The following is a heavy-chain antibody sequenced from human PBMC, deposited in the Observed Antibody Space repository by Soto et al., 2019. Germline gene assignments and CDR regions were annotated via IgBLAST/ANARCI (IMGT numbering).Heavy chain of an antibody. D-gene: IGHD3-3*01. V-gene: IGHV3-23*01. CDR2: ISGSGGST. Sequence: GGSLRLSCAASGFTFSSYAMSWVRQAPGKGLEWVSAISGSGGSTYYADSVKGRFTISRDNSKNTLYLQMNSLRAEDTAVYYCAKAPTDFWSGYYSPCFDYWGQGTLVTVSS. J-gene: IGHJ4*02. CDR3: AKAPTDFWSGYYSPCFDY. CDR1: GFTFSSYA.